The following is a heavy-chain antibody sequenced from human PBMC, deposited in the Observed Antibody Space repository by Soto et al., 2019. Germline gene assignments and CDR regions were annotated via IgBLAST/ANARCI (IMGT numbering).Heavy chain of an antibody. J-gene: IGHJ4*02. D-gene: IGHD6-13*01. CDR1: GGSISSYY. V-gene: IGHV4-59*08. CDR3: ARHGPIAAAGSVFDY. Sequence: SETLSLTCTVSGGSISSYYWSWIRQPPGKGLEWIGYIYYSGSTNYNPSLKSRVTISVDTSKNQFSLKLRSVTAADTAVYYCARHGPIAAAGSVFDYWGQGTLVTVSS. CDR2: IYYSGST.